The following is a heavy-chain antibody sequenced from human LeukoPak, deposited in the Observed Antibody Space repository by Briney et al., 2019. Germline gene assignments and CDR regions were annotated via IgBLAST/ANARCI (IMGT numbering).Heavy chain of an antibody. CDR2: ICSGGEAT. D-gene: IGHD6-19*01. V-gene: IGHV3-23*01. CDR1: GFTFTGHS. Sequence: PGGSLRLSYAASGFTFTGHSMSWVRQAPGKGLEWVSAICSGGEATFYADSVKGRFIDSRDQSNNMLSLQMSSLRAEDTALYYCAKHRAPVPGSHPKNPTAYFEDWGQGTLVTVPS. J-gene: IGHJ4*02. CDR3: AKHRAPVPGSHPKNPTAYFED.